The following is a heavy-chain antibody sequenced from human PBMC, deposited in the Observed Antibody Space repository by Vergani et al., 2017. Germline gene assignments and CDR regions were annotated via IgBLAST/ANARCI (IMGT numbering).Heavy chain of an antibody. J-gene: IGHJ5*02. D-gene: IGHD6-13*01. V-gene: IGHV1-2*02. CDR2: INPNSGGP. CDR1: GYTFTGYY. Sequence: QVQLVQSGAEVKKPGASVKVSCKASGYTFTGYYMHWVRQAPGQGLEWMGWINPNSGGPNYAQKFQGRVTMTRDTSISTAYMELSRLRSDGTAVYYCARARRIAAADTSWFDPWGEGTLVTVSS. CDR3: ARARRIAAADTSWFDP.